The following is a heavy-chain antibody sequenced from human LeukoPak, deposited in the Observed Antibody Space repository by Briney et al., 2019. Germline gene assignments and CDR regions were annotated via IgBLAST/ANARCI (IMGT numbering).Heavy chain of an antibody. Sequence: PSETLSLTCTVSGGSISSYYWSWIRQPPGKGLEWIGYIYYSGSTNYNPSLKSRVTISVDTSKNQFSLKLSSVTAADTAVYYCARDSLYPDAFDIWGQGTMVTVSS. CDR2: IYYSGST. CDR3: ARDSLYPDAFDI. CDR1: GGSISSYY. V-gene: IGHV4-59*01. J-gene: IGHJ3*02. D-gene: IGHD2-8*01.